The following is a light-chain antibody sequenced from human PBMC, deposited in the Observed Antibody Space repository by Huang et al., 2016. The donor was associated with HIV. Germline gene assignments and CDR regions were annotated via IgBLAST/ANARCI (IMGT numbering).Light chain of an antibody. Sequence: DIQMTQSPSSLSASVGDRVTITCRASQNINSYLNWYQQKPGKAPNLLIYRSSNFQNGVPSRFSGSGSGTQFTLTISSLQPEDFATYYCQQSYSAPPWTFGQGTKVEIK. CDR2: RSS. V-gene: IGKV1-39*01. CDR3: QQSYSAPPWT. J-gene: IGKJ1*01. CDR1: QNINSY.